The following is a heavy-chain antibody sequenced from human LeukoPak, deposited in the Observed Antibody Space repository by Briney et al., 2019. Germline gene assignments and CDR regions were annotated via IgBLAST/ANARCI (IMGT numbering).Heavy chain of an antibody. V-gene: IGHV3-7*01. CDR3: ARDLSRIHLWSNPYFDY. CDR1: GFTFNNAW. Sequence: GGSLRLSCAASGFTFNNAWMSWVRQAPGKGLEWVANIKQDGSEKYYVDSVKGRFTISRDNAKNSLYLQMNSLRAEDTAVYYCARDLSRIHLWSNPYFDYWGQGTLVTVSS. CDR2: IKQDGSEK. D-gene: IGHD5-18*01. J-gene: IGHJ4*02.